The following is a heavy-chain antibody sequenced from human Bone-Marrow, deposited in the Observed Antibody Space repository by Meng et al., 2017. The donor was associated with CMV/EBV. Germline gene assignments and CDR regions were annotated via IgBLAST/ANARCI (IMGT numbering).Heavy chain of an antibody. D-gene: IGHD1-26*01. CDR2: IPGSGGST. CDR3: AKDRSRERLGFRWFDS. J-gene: IGHJ5*01. V-gene: IGHV3-23*01. CDR1: RFTVSSYT. Sequence: SRFTVSSYTMAWVRQAPGKGLEWVSDIPGSGGSTKYAESVKGRFAISRENSKNTLYLQMNRLRADDTAVYFCAKDRSRERLGFRWFDSWGQGTLVTVSS.